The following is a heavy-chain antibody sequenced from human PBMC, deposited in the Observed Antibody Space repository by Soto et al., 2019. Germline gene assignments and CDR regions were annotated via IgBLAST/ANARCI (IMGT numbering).Heavy chain of an antibody. CDR1: GGSTSSSRYY. CDR2: IYYSGST. J-gene: IGHJ6*03. Sequence: SETLSLTCTVSGGSTSSSRYYWGWIRQPPGKGLEWIGSIYYSGSTYYNPSLKSRVTISVDTSKNQFSLKLSSVTAADTAVYYCARLPGYGYGYYYMDVWGKGTTVT. CDR3: ARLPGYGYGYYYMDV. V-gene: IGHV4-39*01. D-gene: IGHD5-18*01.